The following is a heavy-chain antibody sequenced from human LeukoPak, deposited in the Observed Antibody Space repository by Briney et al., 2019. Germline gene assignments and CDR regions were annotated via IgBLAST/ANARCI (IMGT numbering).Heavy chain of an antibody. CDR2: IYYSGST. CDR3: ARLMLGYCSSTSCSADYPLDY. D-gene: IGHD2-2*01. J-gene: IGHJ4*02. CDR1: GGSISSSSYY. Sequence: SETLSLTCTVSGGSISSSSYYWGWIRQPPGRGLEWIGSIYYSGSTYYNPSLKSRVTISVDTSKNQFSLKLSSVTAADTAVYYCARLMLGYCSSTSCSADYPLDYWGQGTLVTVSS. V-gene: IGHV4-39*01.